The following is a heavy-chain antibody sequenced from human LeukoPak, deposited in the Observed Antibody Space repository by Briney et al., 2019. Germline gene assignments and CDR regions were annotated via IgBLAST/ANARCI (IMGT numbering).Heavy chain of an antibody. CDR3: AREGSLEWLLYAFDI. Sequence: PEGSLRLSCAASGFTFSSYSMNWVRQAPGKGLEWVSSISSSSSYIYYADSVKGRFTISRDNAKNSLYLQMNSLRAEDTAVYYCAREGSLEWLLYAFDIWGQGTMVTVSS. CDR2: ISSSSSYI. V-gene: IGHV3-21*01. D-gene: IGHD3-3*01. CDR1: GFTFSSYS. J-gene: IGHJ3*02.